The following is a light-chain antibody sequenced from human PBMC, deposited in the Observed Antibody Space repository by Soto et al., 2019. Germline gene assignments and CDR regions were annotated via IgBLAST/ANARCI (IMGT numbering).Light chain of an antibody. CDR1: QNIYTW. CDR2: DAS. J-gene: IGKJ5*01. CDR3: QQYNTLIT. Sequence: DYQVTQSPSTLSASVGDRVTITCRASQNIYTWLAWYQQKPGKAPKLLIFDASSLESGVPSRFSGSGSGTEFTLTISSLQPDDFATYYCQQYNTLITFGQGTRLEIK. V-gene: IGKV1-5*01.